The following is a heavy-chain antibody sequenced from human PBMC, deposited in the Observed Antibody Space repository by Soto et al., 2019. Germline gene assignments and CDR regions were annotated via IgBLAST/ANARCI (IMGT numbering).Heavy chain of an antibody. Sequence: QVQLVQSGAEVKKPGSSVKVSCKASGGTFSSYAISWVRQAPGQGLEWMGGLIPISGTANYAQKFQGRVTITADESTSTAYMELSSLRPEDTAVYYCARSQGSSTSLEIYYYYYYGMDVWGQGTTVTVSS. D-gene: IGHD2-2*01. CDR1: GGTFSSYA. CDR3: ARSQGSSTSLEIYYYYYYGMDV. V-gene: IGHV1-69*01. CDR2: LIPISGTA. J-gene: IGHJ6*02.